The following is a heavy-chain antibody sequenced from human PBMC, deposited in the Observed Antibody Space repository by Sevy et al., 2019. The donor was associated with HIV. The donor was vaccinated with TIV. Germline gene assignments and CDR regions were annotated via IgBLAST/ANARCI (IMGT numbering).Heavy chain of an antibody. D-gene: IGHD5-12*01. Sequence: SETLSLACTVSGGSISSDYWSWIRQPPGKGLEWIGSIYYSGSTTYNPSLRSRISISVDTSKNQFSLKLGSVTAAETAVYYCARDRGYSGYDYDYWGQGTLVTVS. CDR3: ARDRGYSGYDYDY. CDR2: IYYSGST. CDR1: GGSISSDY. V-gene: IGHV4-59*01. J-gene: IGHJ4*02.